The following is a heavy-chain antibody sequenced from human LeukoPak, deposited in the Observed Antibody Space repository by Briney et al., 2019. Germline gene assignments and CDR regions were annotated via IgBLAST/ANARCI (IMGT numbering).Heavy chain of an antibody. J-gene: IGHJ6*02. CDR2: IKEDGSEI. CDR1: GFTFSNYD. CDR3: ARDLTPLIQLWPRSVDYNYGMDV. Sequence: GGSLRLSCAASGFTFSNYDMNWVRQAPGKGLEWVANIKEDGSEIYYVDVVKGRFTISRDNANNSLYLQMNSLGAEDTAVYYCARDLTPLIQLWPRSVDYNYGMDVWGQGTTVTVSS. D-gene: IGHD5-24*01. V-gene: IGHV3-7*01.